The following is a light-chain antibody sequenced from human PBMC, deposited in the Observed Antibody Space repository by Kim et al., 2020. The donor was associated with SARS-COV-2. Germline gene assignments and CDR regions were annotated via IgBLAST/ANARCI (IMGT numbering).Light chain of an antibody. CDR1: QSVSSSY. J-gene: IGKJ1*01. CDR2: GTS. CDR3: QQYGGSPT. V-gene: IGKV3-20*01. Sequence: LSPGERATPSCSASQSVSSSYFAWYQQKPGQAPRLLIYGTSSRATGIPDRFSGSGSATHFSLTISRLEPEDFAVYFCQQYGGSPTFGQGTKVDIK.